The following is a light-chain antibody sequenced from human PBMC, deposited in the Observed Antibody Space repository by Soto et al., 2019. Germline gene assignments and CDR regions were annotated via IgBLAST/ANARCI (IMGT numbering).Light chain of an antibody. V-gene: IGKV3-11*01. CDR3: QQRSNWLT. CDR1: QSVSSY. J-gene: IGKJ4*01. Sequence: DIFLTQSPSTLSVSPFALATLSCRASQSVSSYLAWYQQKPGQAPRLLIYDASNRATGIPARFSGSGSGTDFTLTISSLEPEDFAVYYCQQRSNWLTFGGGTKV. CDR2: DAS.